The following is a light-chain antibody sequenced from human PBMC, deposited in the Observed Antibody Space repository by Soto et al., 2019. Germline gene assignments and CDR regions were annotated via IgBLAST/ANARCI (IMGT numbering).Light chain of an antibody. CDR1: QSFRGL. CDR2: GAS. J-gene: IGKJ1*01. V-gene: IGKV3D-15*03. Sequence: EIVMTQSPATLSVSPGERATLSCRASQSFRGLLAWYQQKPGQAPRLLISGASSRAADIPDRFSGSGSGTDFTLTINILEPEDVAGYYCQQYDSSPRTFGQGTKVDIK. CDR3: QQYDSSPRT.